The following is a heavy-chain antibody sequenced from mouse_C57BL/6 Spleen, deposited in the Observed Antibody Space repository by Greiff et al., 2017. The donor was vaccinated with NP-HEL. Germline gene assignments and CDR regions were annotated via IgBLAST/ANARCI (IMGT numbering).Heavy chain of an antibody. CDR3: ARGGYLFAY. Sequence: EVQLQQSGPELVKPGASVKISCKASGYSFTGYYMNWVKQSPEKSLEWIGEINPSTGGTTYNQKFKAKATLTVDKSSSTAYMQLKSLTSEDSAVYYCARGGYLFAYWGQGTLVTVSA. V-gene: IGHV1-42*01. J-gene: IGHJ3*01. CDR1: GYSFTGYY. D-gene: IGHD2-2*01. CDR2: INPSTGGT.